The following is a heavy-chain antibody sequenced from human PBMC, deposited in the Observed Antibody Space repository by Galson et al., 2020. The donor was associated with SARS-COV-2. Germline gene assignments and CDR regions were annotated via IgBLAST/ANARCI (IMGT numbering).Heavy chain of an antibody. D-gene: IGHD6-13*01. CDR2: IYYSGST. CDR1: GGSISSSSYY. V-gene: IGHV4-39*01. Sequence: SQTLSLTCTVSGGSISSSSYYWGWIRQPPGKGLECIGSIYYSGSTYYNPSLKSRDTISVDTSKNQFALKLSSVTAADTAVYYCARQQLLVPVDYWGQGTLVTVSS. J-gene: IGHJ4*02. CDR3: ARQQLLVPVDY.